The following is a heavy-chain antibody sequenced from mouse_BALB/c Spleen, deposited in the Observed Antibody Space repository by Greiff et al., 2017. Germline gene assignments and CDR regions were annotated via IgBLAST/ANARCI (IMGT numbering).Heavy chain of an antibody. CDR3: ARLLTETYNYAMDD. V-gene: IGHV2-6-7*01. D-gene: IGHD1-1*01. CDR1: GFSLTGYG. Sequence: VKLVESGPGLVAPSQSLSITCTVSGFSLTGYGVNWVRQPPGKGLEWLGMIWGDGSTDYNSALKSRLSISKGNSKSQVFFKMNSLQTDDTARDYGARLLTETYNYAMDDWGQGTSVTVSA. CDR2: IWGDGST. J-gene: IGHJ4*01.